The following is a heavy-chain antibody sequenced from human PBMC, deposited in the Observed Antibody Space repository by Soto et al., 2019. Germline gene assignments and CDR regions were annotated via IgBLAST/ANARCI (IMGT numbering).Heavy chain of an antibody. D-gene: IGHD3-10*01. CDR2: INPSGGST. CDR1: GYTFTSYY. CDR3: ARDLRAYGSGSYYPLYYYYGMDV. J-gene: IGHJ6*02. V-gene: IGHV1-46*03. Sequence: ASVKVSCKASGYTFTSYYMHWVRQAPGQGLEWMGIINPSGGSTSYAQKFQGRVTMTRDTSTSTVYMELSSLRSEDTAVYYCARDLRAYGSGSYYPLYYYYGMDVWGQGTTVPVSS.